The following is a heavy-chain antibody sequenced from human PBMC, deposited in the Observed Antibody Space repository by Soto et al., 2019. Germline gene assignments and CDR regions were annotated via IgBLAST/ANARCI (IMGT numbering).Heavy chain of an antibody. D-gene: IGHD4-17*01. CDR1: GGSFSGYY. V-gene: IGHV4-34*01. Sequence: QVQLQQWGAGLLKPSETLSLTCAVYGGSFSGYYWSWIRQPPGKGLEWIGEINHSGSTNYNPSLKSRVTISVGTSKNRFSLKLSSVTAADTAVYYCARGLRLTSWVQGTLVTVST. J-gene: IGHJ4*02. CDR2: INHSGST. CDR3: ARGLRLTS.